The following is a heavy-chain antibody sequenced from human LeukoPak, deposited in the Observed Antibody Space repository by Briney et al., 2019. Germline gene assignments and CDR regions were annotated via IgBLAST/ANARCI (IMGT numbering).Heavy chain of an antibody. CDR2: TYYRSKWYS. CDR1: GDSVSSNSAA. D-gene: IGHD2-2*01. Sequence: SQTLSLTCAISGDSVSSNSAAWNWIRQSPSRGLEWLGRTYYRSKWYSDYAVSVKSRITINPDTSKNQFSLQLNSVTPEDTAVYYCARVKGCSSTTCYSRFDPWGQGTLVTVSS. CDR3: ARVKGCSSTTCYSRFDP. V-gene: IGHV6-1*01. J-gene: IGHJ5*02.